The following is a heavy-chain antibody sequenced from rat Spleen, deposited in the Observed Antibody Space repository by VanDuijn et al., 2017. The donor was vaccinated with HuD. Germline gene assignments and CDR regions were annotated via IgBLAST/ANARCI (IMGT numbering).Heavy chain of an antibody. J-gene: IGHJ4*01. CDR1: GFSLTSYT. CDR2: IWQPRGT. V-gene: IGHV2-41*01. Sequence: QVQLKESGPGLVQPSQTLSLTCTVAGFSLTSYTVHWVRPPPGPSLEWMGVIWQPRGTRYNSTLKSRLSISKDTSKTQVLLKINRLQTDDTATYYCARDHDSGYFAGVMDAWGQGASVTVSS. CDR3: ARDHDSGYFAGVMDA. D-gene: IGHD4-3*01.